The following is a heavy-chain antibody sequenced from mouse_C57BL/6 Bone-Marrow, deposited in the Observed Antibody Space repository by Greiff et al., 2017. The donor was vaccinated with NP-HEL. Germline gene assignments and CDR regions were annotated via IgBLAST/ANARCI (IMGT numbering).Heavy chain of an antibody. CDR3: ARWNWVIAY. CDR2: IYPGSGST. Sequence: QVQLQQPGAELVKPGASVKMSCKASGYTFTSYWITWVKQRPGQGLEWIGDIYPGSGSTNYNEKSKSKATLTVDTASSTDYMQLSSLTSEDSAVYYCARWNWVIAYWGQGTVVTVSA. V-gene: IGHV1-55*01. D-gene: IGHD4-1*01. CDR1: GYTFTSYW. J-gene: IGHJ3*01.